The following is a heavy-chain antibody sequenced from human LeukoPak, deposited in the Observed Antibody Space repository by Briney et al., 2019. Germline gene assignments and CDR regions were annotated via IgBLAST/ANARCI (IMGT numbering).Heavy chain of an antibody. CDR3: ARDRGYSQGEYYYYMDV. V-gene: IGHV1-69*05. CDR2: IIPIFGTA. D-gene: IGHD5-18*01. J-gene: IGHJ6*03. Sequence: ASVKVSCKASGGTFSSYAISWVRQAPGQGLEWMGRIIPIFGTANYAQKFQGRDTITTDESTSTAYMELSSLRSEDTAVYYCARDRGYSQGEYYYYMDVWGKGTTVTVSS. CDR1: GGTFSSYA.